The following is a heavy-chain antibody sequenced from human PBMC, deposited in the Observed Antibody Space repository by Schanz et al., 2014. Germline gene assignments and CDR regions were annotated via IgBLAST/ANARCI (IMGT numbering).Heavy chain of an antibody. CDR2: LSGSGGST. D-gene: IGHD4-17*01. CDR1: GFTFSSYA. CDR3: ARPRFDYGEVDY. J-gene: IGHJ4*02. Sequence: VQLVESGGGVVQFGRSLRLSCAASGFTFSSYAMSWVRQAPGKGLEWVSALSGSGGSTYYADSVKGRFTISRDNSKNTLYLQMNSLRAEDTAVYYCARPRFDYGEVDYWGQGTLVTVSS. V-gene: IGHV3-23*04.